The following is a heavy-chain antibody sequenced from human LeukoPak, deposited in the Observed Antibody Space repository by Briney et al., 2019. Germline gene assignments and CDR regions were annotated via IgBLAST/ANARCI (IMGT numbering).Heavy chain of an antibody. CDR1: GYTFTSYF. CDR2: INPSGGST. J-gene: IGHJ1*01. CDR3: ARAHYYDSSDYGGIEH. V-gene: IGHV1-46*01. Sequence: ASVKVSCKASGYTFTSYFMHWVRQAPGQGLEWMGIINPSGGSTNYAQKFQGRVTMTRDTSTSTVYMELSSLRSEDTAAYYCARAHYYDSSDYGGIEHWGQGTLVTVSS. D-gene: IGHD3-22*01.